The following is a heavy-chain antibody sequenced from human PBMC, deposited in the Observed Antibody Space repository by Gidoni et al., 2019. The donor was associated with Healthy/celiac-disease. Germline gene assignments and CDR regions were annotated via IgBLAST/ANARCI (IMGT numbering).Heavy chain of an antibody. V-gene: IGHV4-39*01. Sequence: QLQLQESGPGLVKPSETLSLTCTVPGGSISSSSYYWVWLRQPPGKGLEWIGSIYYSGSTYYNPALKSRVTISVDTSKNQCSLKRSSVTGADTAVYYCATPYYYYYGMDVWGQGTTVTVSS. CDR2: IYYSGST. CDR3: ATPYYYYYGMDV. J-gene: IGHJ6*02. CDR1: GGSISSSSYY.